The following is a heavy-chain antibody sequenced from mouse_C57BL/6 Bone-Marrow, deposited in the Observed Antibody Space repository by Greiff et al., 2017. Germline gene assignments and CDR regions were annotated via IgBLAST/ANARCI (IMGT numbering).Heavy chain of an antibody. V-gene: IGHV1-81*01. Sequence: VQLQQSGAELARPGASVKLSCKASGYTFTSYGISWVKQRTGQGLEWIGEIYPRSGNTYYNEKFKGKATLTADKSSSTAYMELRSLTSEDSAVYFCAGDYGSSGDWFAYWGQGTLVTVSA. J-gene: IGHJ3*01. CDR3: AGDYGSSGDWFAY. D-gene: IGHD1-1*01. CDR2: IYPRSGNT. CDR1: GYTFTSYG.